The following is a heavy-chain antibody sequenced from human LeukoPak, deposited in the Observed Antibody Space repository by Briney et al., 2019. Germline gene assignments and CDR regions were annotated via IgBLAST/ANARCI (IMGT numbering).Heavy chain of an antibody. Sequence: GESLKISCKGSGYSFTNYWIGWVRQMPGKGLGWMGIIYPGDSDTRYSPSFQGQVTISADKSISTAYLQWSSLKASDTAIYYCASPSIAATGAPYYYYGMDVWGQGTTVTVSS. CDR2: IYPGDSDT. V-gene: IGHV5-51*01. CDR3: ASPSIAATGAPYYYYGMDV. D-gene: IGHD6-13*01. CDR1: GYSFTNYW. J-gene: IGHJ6*02.